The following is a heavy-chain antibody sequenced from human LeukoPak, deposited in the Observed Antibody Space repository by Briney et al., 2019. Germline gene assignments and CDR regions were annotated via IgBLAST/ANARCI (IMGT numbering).Heavy chain of an antibody. J-gene: IGHJ5*02. V-gene: IGHV5-51*01. Sequence: GESLKISCKGSGYSFSYHWIGWVRQMPGKGLEWMGIIYPGDSDTRYSPSFQGQVSISADKSINTAYLQWSSLKASDTAMYYCARPIWFGESRNWFDPWGQGTLVTVSS. CDR3: ARPIWFGESRNWFDP. CDR2: IYPGDSDT. CDR1: GYSFSYHW. D-gene: IGHD3-10*01.